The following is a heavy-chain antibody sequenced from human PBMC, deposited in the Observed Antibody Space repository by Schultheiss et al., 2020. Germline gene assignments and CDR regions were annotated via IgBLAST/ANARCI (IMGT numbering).Heavy chain of an antibody. CDR3: AKDRPYDILTGYYFFY. CDR2: ISYDGSNK. V-gene: IGHV3-30*18. J-gene: IGHJ4*02. CDR1: GFTFSSYG. D-gene: IGHD3-9*01. Sequence: GGSLRLSCAASGFTFSSYGMHWVRQAPGKGLEWVAVISYDGSNKYYADSVKGRFTISRDNSKNTLYLQMNSLRAEDTAVYYCAKDRPYDILTGYYFFYWGQGTLVNVSS.